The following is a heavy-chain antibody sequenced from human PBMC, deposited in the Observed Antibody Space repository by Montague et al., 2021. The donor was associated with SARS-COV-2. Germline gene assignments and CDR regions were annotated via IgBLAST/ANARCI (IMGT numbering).Heavy chain of an antibody. CDR2: IYHSGST. Sequence: SETLSLTCAVSGGSISSSNWWSWVRQPPGKGLEWIGEIYHSGSTNYNPSLKSRVTISVDKSKNQFSLKLSSVTAADTAVYYCARDRYSSGWSIHFDYWGQGTLVTVSS. V-gene: IGHV4-4*02. D-gene: IGHD6-19*01. CDR3: ARDRYSSGWSIHFDY. J-gene: IGHJ4*02. CDR1: GGSISSSNW.